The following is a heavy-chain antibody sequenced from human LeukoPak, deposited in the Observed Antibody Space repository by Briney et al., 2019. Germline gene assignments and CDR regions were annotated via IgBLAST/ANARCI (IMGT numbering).Heavy chain of an antibody. J-gene: IGHJ4*02. CDR3: AKKGYYDGSGYYMYYFDH. CDR1: GFTFSIYA. V-gene: IGHV3-23*01. D-gene: IGHD3-22*01. CDR2: ISGSGGTA. Sequence: PGGSLRLSCAASGFTFSIYAMSWVRQAPGKGLEWVSAISGSGGTAYYADSVKGRFTISSDNSKNTLYLQMNSLRAEDTAVYYCAKKGYYDGSGYYMYYFDHWGQGTLVTVSS.